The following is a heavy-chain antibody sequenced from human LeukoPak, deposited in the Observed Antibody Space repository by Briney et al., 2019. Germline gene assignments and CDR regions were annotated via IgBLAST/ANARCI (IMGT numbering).Heavy chain of an antibody. CDR3: AKDHQLLSPPTAMDV. D-gene: IGHD2-2*01. J-gene: IGHJ6*03. V-gene: IGHV3-30*18. CDR1: GFTFSSYG. CDR2: IWYGGSNK. Sequence: PGRSLRLSCAASGFTFSSYGVHWVRQAPGKGLEWVAVIWYGGSNKYYADSVKGRFTISRDNSKNTLYLQMNSLRAEDTAVYYCAKDHQLLSPPTAMDVWGKGTTVTVSS.